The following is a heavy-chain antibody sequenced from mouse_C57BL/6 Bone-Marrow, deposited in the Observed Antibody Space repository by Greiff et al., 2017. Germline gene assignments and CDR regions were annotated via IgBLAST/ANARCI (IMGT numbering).Heavy chain of an antibody. J-gene: IGHJ1*03. V-gene: IGHV14-4*01. Sequence: VQLQQSGAELVRPGASVKLSCTASGFNFKDDYMHWVKQRPEQGLEWIGWIDPGNGDTEYASKFQGKATITADTSSNTAYLQLSSLTSEDTAVYYCTSDYGDVGGTGTTVTVSS. CDR1: GFNFKDDY. D-gene: IGHD2-4*01. CDR2: IDPGNGDT. CDR3: TSDYGDV.